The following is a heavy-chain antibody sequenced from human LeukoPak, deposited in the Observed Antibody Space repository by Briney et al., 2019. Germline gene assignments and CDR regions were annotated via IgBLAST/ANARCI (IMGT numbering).Heavy chain of an antibody. CDR1: GFTFSSYA. D-gene: IGHD5-18*01. V-gene: IGHV3-30*14. CDR3: ARVGYSYGYPFDY. J-gene: IGHJ4*02. Sequence: PGGSLRLSCAASGFTFSSYAMHWVRQAPGRGLEWVAVISYDESNKYYADSVKGRFTISRDNSKNTLYLQMNSLRAEDTAVYYCARVGYSYGYPFDYWGQGTLVTVSS. CDR2: ISYDESNK.